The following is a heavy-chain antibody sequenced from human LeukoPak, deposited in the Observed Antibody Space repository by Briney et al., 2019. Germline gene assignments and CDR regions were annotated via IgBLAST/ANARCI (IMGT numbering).Heavy chain of an antibody. CDR3: ARARRGYCSSTSCYTLYFDY. Sequence: ASVKVSCKASGYTFTGYYMHWVRQAPGQGLEWMGWINPNSGGTNYAQKFQGRVTMTRDTSISTAYMELSRLRSDDTAVYYCARARRGYCSSTSCYTLYFDYWGQRTLVTVSS. CDR1: GYTFTGYY. V-gene: IGHV1-2*02. D-gene: IGHD2-2*02. CDR2: INPNSGGT. J-gene: IGHJ4*02.